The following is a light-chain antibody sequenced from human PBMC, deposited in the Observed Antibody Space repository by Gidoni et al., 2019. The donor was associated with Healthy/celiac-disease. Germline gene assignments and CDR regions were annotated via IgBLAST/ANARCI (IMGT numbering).Light chain of an antibody. CDR1: QSISSY. J-gene: IGKJ4*01. Sequence: DIEMTQAPSSLSASVGDRVTITCRASQSISSYLNWYQQKPGKAPKLLIYASSSLPSGGPSRFSGSGSGTDVTLTISSLQPEDVVTYYCQQSYSTPNTFGGGTKVEIK. V-gene: IGKV1-39*01. CDR3: QQSYSTPNT. CDR2: ASS.